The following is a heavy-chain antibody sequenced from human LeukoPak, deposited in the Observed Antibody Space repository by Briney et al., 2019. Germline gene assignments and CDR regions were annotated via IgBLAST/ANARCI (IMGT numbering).Heavy chain of an antibody. D-gene: IGHD3-16*02. Sequence: GGSLRLSCAASGFTFSNYGMHWVRQAPGKGLEWVAAISSDGNEKHYADSVEGRFTISRDNSKNTLYLQMNSLRAEDTAVYYCAKGRHDYVWGSYRFSDWGQGTLVIVSS. J-gene: IGHJ4*02. V-gene: IGHV3-30*18. CDR3: AKGRHDYVWGSYRFSD. CDR2: ISSDGNEK. CDR1: GFTFSNYG.